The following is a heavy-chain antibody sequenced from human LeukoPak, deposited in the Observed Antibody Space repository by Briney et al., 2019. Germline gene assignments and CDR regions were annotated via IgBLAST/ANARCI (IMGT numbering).Heavy chain of an antibody. D-gene: IGHD4-17*01. CDR3: AREATTRYNWFDP. CDR1: AGSFSGYY. CDR2: INHSGST. Sequence: PSETLSHTCAVYAGSFSGYYWSWIRQPPGKGLEWIGEINHSGSTNYNPSLKSRVTISVDTSKNQFSLKLSSVTAADTAVYYCAREATTRYNWFDPWGQGTLVTVSS. V-gene: IGHV4-34*01. J-gene: IGHJ5*02.